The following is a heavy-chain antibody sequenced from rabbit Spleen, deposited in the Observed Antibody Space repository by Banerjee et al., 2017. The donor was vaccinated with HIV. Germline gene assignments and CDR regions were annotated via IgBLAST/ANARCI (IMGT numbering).Heavy chain of an antibody. Sequence: QEQLEESGGDLVKPGTSLTLTCIASGASFRGSPYRLLVRQAPGKGLEWIACIDAGSSAFTYFAGWAKGRFTISKTSSTTVTLQMTSLTAADTATYFCARDTSSSFSSYGMDLWGPGTLVTVS. V-gene: IGHV1S45*01. CDR2: IDAGSSAFT. CDR1: GASFRGSPY. J-gene: IGHJ6*01. D-gene: IGHD1-1*01. CDR3: ARDTSSSFSSYGMDL.